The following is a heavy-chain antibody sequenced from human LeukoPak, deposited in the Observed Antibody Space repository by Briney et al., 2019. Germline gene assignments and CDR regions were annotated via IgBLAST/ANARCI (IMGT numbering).Heavy chain of an antibody. Sequence: GSLRLSCAVSGFTFSSYWMHWVRQSPGKGLAWVSRITSDGSATDYADSVRGRFTVSRDNAKNTLFLHMDSLRVEDTAVYYCARDPSPGYFDLGGRGTLVTVSS. CDR1: GFTFSSYW. J-gene: IGHJ2*01. CDR3: ARDPSPGYFDL. CDR2: ITSDGSAT. V-gene: IGHV3-74*01.